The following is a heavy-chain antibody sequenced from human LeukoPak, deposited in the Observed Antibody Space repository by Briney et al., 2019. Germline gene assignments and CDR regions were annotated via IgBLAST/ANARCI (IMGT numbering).Heavy chain of an antibody. D-gene: IGHD5-24*01. CDR1: GYTFTGYY. CDR3: ARDARDGYNEFDY. Sequence: ASVKVSYKASGYTFTGYYMHWVRQAPGQGLEWMGWINPNSGGTNYAQKFQGRVTMTRDTSIITAYMELSRLRSDDTAVYYCARDARDGYNEFDYWGQGTLVTVSS. J-gene: IGHJ4*02. V-gene: IGHV1-2*02. CDR2: INPNSGGT.